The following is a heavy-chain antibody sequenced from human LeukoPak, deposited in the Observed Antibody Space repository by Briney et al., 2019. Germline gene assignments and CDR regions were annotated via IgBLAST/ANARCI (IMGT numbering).Heavy chain of an antibody. V-gene: IGHV3-48*01. D-gene: IGHD2-15*01. Sequence: GGSLRLSCAASGFTFSYYSMNWVRQAPGKGLEWISYSNTDGTISYADSVKGRFTISRDNAENSLYLQMNSLRAEDTAVYYCARDNDCSGGSCGGWFDPWGQGTLVTVSS. CDR2: SNTDGTI. J-gene: IGHJ5*02. CDR1: GFTFSYYS. CDR3: ARDNDCSGGSCGGWFDP.